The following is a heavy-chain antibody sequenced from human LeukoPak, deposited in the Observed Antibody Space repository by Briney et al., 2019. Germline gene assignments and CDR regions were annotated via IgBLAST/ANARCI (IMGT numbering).Heavy chain of an antibody. CDR2: ISNNGTTI. Sequence: GGSLRLSCAASGFTFSDYYMSWIRQAPGKGLEWVSYISNNGTTIYYADSVKGRFTISRDNAKNSLYLQMNSLRAEDTAVYYCARREWTLYYFDHWGQGTLVTVSS. CDR1: GFTFSDYY. J-gene: IGHJ4*02. CDR3: ARREWTLYYFDH. D-gene: IGHD3-3*01. V-gene: IGHV3-11*04.